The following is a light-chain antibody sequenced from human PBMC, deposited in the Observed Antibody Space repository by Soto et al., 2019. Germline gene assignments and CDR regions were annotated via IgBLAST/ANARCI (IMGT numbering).Light chain of an antibody. CDR2: KAS. CDR1: PGISSR. Sequence: IQMTQCPSTLPASVGARVIITCRASPGISSRLAWYQQQPGKAPKLLIYKASSLEGGVPSRFRGSGSGTEFTLCISSLQPDVFATYQCQQCNNCPWTFGQGTRVDIK. CDR3: QQCNNCPWT. V-gene: IGKV1-5*03. J-gene: IGKJ1*01.